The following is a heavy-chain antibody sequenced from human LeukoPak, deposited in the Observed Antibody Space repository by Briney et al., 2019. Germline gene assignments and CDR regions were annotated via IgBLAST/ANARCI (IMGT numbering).Heavy chain of an antibody. Sequence: SETLSLTCTVSGGPISSSSYYWGWIRQPPGKGLEWIGSIYYSGSTYYNPSLKSRVTISVDTSKNQFSLKLSSVTAADTAVYYCARDGDYYYWGQGTLVTVSS. CDR3: ARDGDYYY. CDR2: IYYSGST. J-gene: IGHJ4*02. V-gene: IGHV4-39*02. D-gene: IGHD4-17*01. CDR1: GGPISSSSYY.